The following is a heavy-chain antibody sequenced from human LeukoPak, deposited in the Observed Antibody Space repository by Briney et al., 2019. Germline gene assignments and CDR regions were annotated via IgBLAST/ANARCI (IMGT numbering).Heavy chain of an antibody. J-gene: IGHJ4*02. V-gene: IGHV4-59*01. CDR3: ARGRPGRDGYNYFDY. D-gene: IGHD5-24*01. CDR2: IYYSGST. Sequence: PSETLSLTCSVSGDSIRGYYWSWIRQPPGEGLKWIGYIYYSGSTEYYPSLKSRVTISVDTSKNQFSLKLTSVTAADTAVYYCARGRPGRDGYNYFDYWGQGTLVTVSS. CDR1: GDSIRGYY.